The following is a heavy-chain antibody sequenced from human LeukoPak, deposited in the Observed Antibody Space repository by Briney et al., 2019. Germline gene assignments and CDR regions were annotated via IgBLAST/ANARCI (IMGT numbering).Heavy chain of an antibody. CDR1: GYTFTSYY. D-gene: IGHD3-10*01. V-gene: IGHV1-46*01. J-gene: IGHJ6*03. CDR2: INPSGGST. Sequence: ASVKVSCKASGYTFTSYYMHWVRQAPGQGLEWMGIINPSGGSTSYAQKFQGRVTMTRDMSTSTVHMELSSLRSEDTAVYYCATKPGNTDYYMDVWGKGTTVTVSS. CDR3: ATKPGNTDYYMDV.